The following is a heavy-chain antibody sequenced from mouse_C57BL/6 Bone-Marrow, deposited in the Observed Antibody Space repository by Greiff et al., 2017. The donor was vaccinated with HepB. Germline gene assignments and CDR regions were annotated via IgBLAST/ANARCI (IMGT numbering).Heavy chain of an antibody. CDR3: ARVTAQATPYYFDY. V-gene: IGHV5-16*01. J-gene: IGHJ2*01. Sequence: DVKLVESEGGLVQPGSSMKLSCTASGFTFSDYYMAWVRQVPEKGLEWVAYINYDGSSTYYLDSLKSRFIISRDNAKNILYLQMSSLKSEDTATYYCARVTAQATPYYFDYWGQGTTLTVSS. CDR1: GFTFSDYY. CDR2: INYDGSST. D-gene: IGHD3-2*02.